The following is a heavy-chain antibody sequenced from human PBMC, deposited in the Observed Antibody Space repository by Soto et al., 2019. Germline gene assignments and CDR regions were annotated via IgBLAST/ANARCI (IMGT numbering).Heavy chain of an antibody. D-gene: IGHD3-22*01. CDR2: IYHSGST. V-gene: IGHV4-30-2*01. CDR3: ARGGETYYYDSSGYYDY. J-gene: IGHJ4*02. CDR1: GGSISSGGYS. Sequence: SETLSLTCAVSGGSISSGGYSWSWIRQPPGKGLEWIGYIYHSGSTYYNPSLKSRVTISVDRSKNQFSLKLSSVTAADTAVYYCARGGETYYYDSSGYYDYWGQGTLVTVS.